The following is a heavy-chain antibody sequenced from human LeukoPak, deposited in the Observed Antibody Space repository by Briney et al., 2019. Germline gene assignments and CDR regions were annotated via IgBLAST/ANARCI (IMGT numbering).Heavy chain of an antibody. D-gene: IGHD6-13*01. CDR2: IWYDGSNK. CDR1: GFTFSSYG. Sequence: GGSLRLSCAASGFTFSSYGMHWVRQAPGKGLEWVAVIWYDGSNKYYADSVKGRFTISSDNSKNTLYLQMNSLRAEDTAVYYCAKEIAAAANWFDPWGQGTLVTVSS. CDR3: AKEIAAAANWFDP. V-gene: IGHV3-33*06. J-gene: IGHJ5*02.